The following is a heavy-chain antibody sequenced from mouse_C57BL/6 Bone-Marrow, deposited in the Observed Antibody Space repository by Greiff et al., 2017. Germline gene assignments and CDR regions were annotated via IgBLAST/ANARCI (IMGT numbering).Heavy chain of an antibody. CDR2: IDPSDSYT. D-gene: IGHD2-4*01. CDR1: GYTFTSYW. V-gene: IGHV1-50*01. CDR3: ASDYDYVDY. Sequence: VQLQQPGAELVKPGASVKLSCKASGYTFTSYWMQWVKQRPGQGLEWIGEIDPSDSYTNYNQKFKGKATLTVDTSSSTAYMQLSSLTSEDSAVYYCASDYDYVDYCGQGTTLTVSS. J-gene: IGHJ2*01.